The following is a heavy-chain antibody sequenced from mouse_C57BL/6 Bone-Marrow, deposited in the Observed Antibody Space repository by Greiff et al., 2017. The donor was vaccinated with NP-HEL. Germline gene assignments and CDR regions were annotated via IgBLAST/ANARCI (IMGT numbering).Heavy chain of an antibody. V-gene: IGHV14-2*01. Sequence: VQLQQSGAELVKPGASVKLSCTASGFNIKDYYMHWVKQRTEQGLEWIGRIDPADGETKYAPKFLGKATITADTSSNTAYLQLSSLTSEDTAVYYCAFYGSRESYWYFDVWGTGTTVTVSS. CDR3: AFYGSRESYWYFDV. CDR2: IDPADGET. CDR1: GFNIKDYY. J-gene: IGHJ1*03. D-gene: IGHD1-1*01.